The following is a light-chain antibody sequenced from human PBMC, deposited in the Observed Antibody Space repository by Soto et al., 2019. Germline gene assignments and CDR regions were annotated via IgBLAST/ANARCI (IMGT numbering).Light chain of an antibody. Sequence: ALTQPASVSGSPGQSITISRTGTSSDVGGYNSVSWYQQHPGKAPKLMIYEVSHRPSGVSNRFSGSKSANTASLTISGLQAEDEADYYCSSFTTSTTYVFGTGTKVTVL. J-gene: IGLJ1*01. V-gene: IGLV2-14*01. CDR1: SSDVGGYNS. CDR2: EVS. CDR3: SSFTTSTTYV.